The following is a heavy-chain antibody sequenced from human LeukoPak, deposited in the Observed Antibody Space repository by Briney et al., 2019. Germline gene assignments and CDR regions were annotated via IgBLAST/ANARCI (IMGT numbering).Heavy chain of an antibody. Sequence: SVKLSCKASGGTFSSYAISWVRQAPGQRLEWMGGIIPICGTASYAQKFQGRVTITTDESTSTAYMELSSLRSEDTAVYYCARGATGGNRSSSWYGYWGQGTLVTVSS. J-gene: IGHJ4*02. CDR1: GGTFSSYA. CDR2: IIPICGTA. CDR3: ARGATGGNRSSSWYGY. V-gene: IGHV1-69*05. D-gene: IGHD6-13*01.